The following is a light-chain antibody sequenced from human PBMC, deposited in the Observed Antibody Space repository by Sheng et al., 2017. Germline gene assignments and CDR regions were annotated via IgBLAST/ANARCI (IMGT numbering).Light chain of an antibody. CDR1: QSVRTY. V-gene: IGKV3-11*01. CDR2: DAS. CDR3: QQRTNWPLT. Sequence: EIVLTQSPATLSLSPGERATLSCRASQSVRTYLAWYQQKPGQSPRLLIYDASNRAAGIPARFSGSGSGTDFTLTISSLEPEDFALYYCQQRTNWPLTFGGGTKVEI. J-gene: IGKJ4*01.